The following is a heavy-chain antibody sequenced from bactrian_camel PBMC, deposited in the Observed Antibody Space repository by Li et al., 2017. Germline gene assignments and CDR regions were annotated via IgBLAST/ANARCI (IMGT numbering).Heavy chain of an antibody. CDR3: ARGPRPRSGVCYLEPGPYNF. Sequence: QLVESGGGAVQPGGSLRLSCEISGDIGGGGCMGWFRQAPGKEREGVASVEDDGSSTCAESVKGRFTISKDTAANTLYLQMTSLKPEDTAMYACARGPRPRSGVCYLEPGPYNFWGQGTQVTVS. V-gene: IGHV3S53*01. J-gene: IGHJ4*01. CDR2: VEDDGSS. CDR1: GDIGGGGC. D-gene: IGHD2*01.